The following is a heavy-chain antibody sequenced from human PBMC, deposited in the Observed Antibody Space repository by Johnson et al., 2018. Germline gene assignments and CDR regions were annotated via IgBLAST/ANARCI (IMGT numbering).Heavy chain of an antibody. Sequence: QVQLQESGPGLVKPSQPLSLTCTVSGGPISSGSYYWSWIRQPAGKGLEWFGRIYTSGSTNYTPSLKSRFTISVDTSKNQFSLTLCSETAADTAVYYGARVNRALAPYYYYMDVWGKGTTVTVSS. V-gene: IGHV4-61*02. CDR1: GGPISSGSYY. CDR3: ARVNRALAPYYYYMDV. D-gene: IGHD2/OR15-2a*01. J-gene: IGHJ6*03. CDR2: IYTSGST.